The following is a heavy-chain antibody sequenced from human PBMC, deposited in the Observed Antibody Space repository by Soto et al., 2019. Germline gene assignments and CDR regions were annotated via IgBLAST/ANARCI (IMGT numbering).Heavy chain of an antibody. V-gene: IGHV3-74*01. D-gene: IGHD2-21*01. CDR3: AKHDSLNY. Sequence: EVQLVESGGGLAQPGGSLRLSCAASGFTFSSYWMHWVRQAPGKGLVWVSHTNSDASITSYADSVKGRFTISRDNAKNTLYLQMNSLTAEDTAVYYCAKHDSLNYWGQGTLVTVSS. CDR2: TNSDASIT. CDR1: GFTFSSYW. J-gene: IGHJ4*02.